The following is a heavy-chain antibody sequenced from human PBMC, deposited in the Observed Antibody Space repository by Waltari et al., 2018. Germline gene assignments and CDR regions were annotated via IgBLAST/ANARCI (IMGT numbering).Heavy chain of an antibody. Sequence: QVQLVQSGAEVKKPGSSVKVSCKASGGTFSSYAISWVRQAPGQGLEWMGRIIPRLGTANYAQKFQGRGTITADESTSTAYMELSSLRSEDTAVYYCARSRYCTNGVCYRPYYFDYWGQGTLVTVSS. CDR2: IIPRLGTA. D-gene: IGHD2-8*01. CDR3: ARSRYCTNGVCYRPYYFDY. CDR1: GGTFSSYA. J-gene: IGHJ4*02. V-gene: IGHV1-69*15.